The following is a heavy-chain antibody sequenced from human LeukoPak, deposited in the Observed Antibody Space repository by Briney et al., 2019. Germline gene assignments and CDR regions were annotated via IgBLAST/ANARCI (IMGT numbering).Heavy chain of an antibody. D-gene: IGHD4-11*01. CDR2: ISGDGSST. Sequence: PGGSLRLACAAYGFIFSSYWMHWVRQVPGKRLVWVSRISGDGSSTTYADSVKGRFTISRDNAKNTLYLQMSSLRAEDTAVYYCVRDRETTVTTLDFWGQGTVVTVSP. CDR1: GFIFSSYW. J-gene: IGHJ4*02. V-gene: IGHV3-74*03. CDR3: VRDRETTVTTLDF.